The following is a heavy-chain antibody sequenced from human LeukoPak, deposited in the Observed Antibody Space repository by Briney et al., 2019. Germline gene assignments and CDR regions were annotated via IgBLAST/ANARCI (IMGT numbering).Heavy chain of an antibody. J-gene: IGHJ4*02. Sequence: PGGSLRLSCAASGFTFSSYAMSWVRQAPGKGLEWVSAISGSGGSTYYADSVKGRFTISRDNSKNTLYLQMNSLRAEDTAVYYCTTEAYYYGSGSYYYFDYWGQGTLVTVSS. CDR2: ISGSGGST. D-gene: IGHD3-10*01. V-gene: IGHV3-23*01. CDR3: TTEAYYYGSGSYYYFDY. CDR1: GFTFSSYA.